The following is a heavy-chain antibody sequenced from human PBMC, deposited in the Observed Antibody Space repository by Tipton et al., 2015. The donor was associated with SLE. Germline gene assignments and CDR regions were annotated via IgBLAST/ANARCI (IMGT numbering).Heavy chain of an antibody. Sequence: GLVKPSETLSLTCTVSGGSISSYYWSWIRQPPGKGLEWIGYIYTSGSTNYNPSLKSRVTISVDTSKNQFSLKLSSVTAADTAVYYCARVIQWELSLDAFDIWGQGTMVTVSS. V-gene: IGHV4-4*09. CDR1: GGSISSYY. D-gene: IGHD1-26*01. J-gene: IGHJ3*02. CDR3: ARVIQWELSLDAFDI. CDR2: IYTSGST.